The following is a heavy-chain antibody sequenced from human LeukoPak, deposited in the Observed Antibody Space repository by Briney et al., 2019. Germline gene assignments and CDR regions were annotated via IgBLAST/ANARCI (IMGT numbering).Heavy chain of an antibody. D-gene: IGHD3-10*01. V-gene: IGHV3-9*03. J-gene: IGHJ6*03. CDR1: GFTFDDYA. Sequence: PGRSLRLPCAASGFTFDDYAMHWVRQAPGKGLEWVSGISWNSGSIGYADSVKGRFTISRDNAKNSLYLQMNSLRAEDMALYYCAKGGSGSYYGYYMDVWGKGTTVTVSS. CDR2: ISWNSGSI. CDR3: AKGGSGSYYGYYMDV.